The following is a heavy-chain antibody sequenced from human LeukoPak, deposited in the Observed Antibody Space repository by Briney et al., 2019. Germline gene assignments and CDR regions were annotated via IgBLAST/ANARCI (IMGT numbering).Heavy chain of an antibody. CDR3: AAARITIFGVVITLGY. J-gene: IGHJ4*02. CDR1: GYSFTSYW. CDR2: IDPSDSYT. Sequence: GESLKISCKGSGYSFTSYWISWVRQMPGKGLEWMGRIDPSDSYTNYSPSFHGHVTISADKSISTAYLQWSSLKASDTAMYYCAAARITIFGVVITLGYWGQGTLVTVSS. D-gene: IGHD3-3*01. V-gene: IGHV5-10-1*01.